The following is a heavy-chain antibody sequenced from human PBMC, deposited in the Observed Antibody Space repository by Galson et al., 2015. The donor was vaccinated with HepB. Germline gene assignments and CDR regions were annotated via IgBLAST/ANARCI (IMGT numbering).Heavy chain of an antibody. Sequence: SLRLSCAASGFTFDDYAMHWVRQAPGKGLEWVSGISWNSGSIGYADSVKGRFTISRDNAKNSLYLQMNSLRAEDTALYCCAIGPDYYDSSGYPIKSTGDYWGQGTLVTVSS. D-gene: IGHD3-22*01. CDR1: GFTFDDYA. J-gene: IGHJ4*02. CDR2: ISWNSGSI. V-gene: IGHV3-9*01. CDR3: AIGPDYYDSSGYPIKSTGDY.